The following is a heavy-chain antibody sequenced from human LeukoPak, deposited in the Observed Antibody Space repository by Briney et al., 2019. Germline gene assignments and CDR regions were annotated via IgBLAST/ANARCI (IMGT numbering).Heavy chain of an antibody. Sequence: KPSETLSLTCTVSGGSISSSSYYWGWIRQPPGKGLEWIGSIYYSGSTYYNPSLKSRVTISVDTSKNQFSLKLSSVTAADTAVYYCARDGKRDGYKTYYYYYYYMDVWGKGTTVTVSS. J-gene: IGHJ6*03. V-gene: IGHV4-39*07. D-gene: IGHD5-24*01. CDR1: GGSISSSSYY. CDR2: IYYSGST. CDR3: ARDGKRDGYKTYYYYYYYMDV.